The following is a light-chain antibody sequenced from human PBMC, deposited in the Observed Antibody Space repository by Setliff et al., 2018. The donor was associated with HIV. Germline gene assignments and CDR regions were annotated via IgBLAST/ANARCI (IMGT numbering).Light chain of an antibody. CDR3: SSYTSSDTPYV. CDR1: SSDVGGFNS. J-gene: IGLJ1*01. Sequence: QSALTQPRSVSGSPGQSVSISCSGTSSDVGGFNSATWFQQHPGKAPKLVIYDVTKRPSGISNRFSGSKSGDTASLTISGLQAEDEADYYCSSYTSSDTPYVFGTGTKVTVL. V-gene: IGLV2-11*01. CDR2: DVT.